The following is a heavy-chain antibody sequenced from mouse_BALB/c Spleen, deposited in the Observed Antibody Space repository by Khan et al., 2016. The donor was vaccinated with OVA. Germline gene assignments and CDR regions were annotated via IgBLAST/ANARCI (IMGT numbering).Heavy chain of an antibody. J-gene: IGHJ4*01. CDR2: IWAGGST. D-gene: IGHD2-3*01. V-gene: IGHV2-9*02. CDR1: GFSLTSYG. CDR3: ARGDGYYEDARDY. Sequence: QVQLKQSGPGLVAPSQSLSITCTVSGFSLTSYGVHWVRQPPGKGLEWLGVIWAGGSTHYNSALMSRLSISKDNSKSQVFLKMNSLQTDVTAMYYGARGDGYYEDARDYWGQGTSVTVSS.